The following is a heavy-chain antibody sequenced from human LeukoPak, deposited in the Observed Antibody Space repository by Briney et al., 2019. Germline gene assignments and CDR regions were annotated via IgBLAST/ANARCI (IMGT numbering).Heavy chain of an antibody. Sequence: SETLSLTCAVYGGSFSGYYWSWIRQPPGKGLEWIGEINHSGSTNYNPSLKSRVTISVDTSKNQFSLKLSSVTAADTAVYYCARGRLIAARPCWFDPWGQGTLVTVSS. J-gene: IGHJ5*02. V-gene: IGHV4-34*01. CDR3: ARGRLIAARPCWFDP. D-gene: IGHD6-6*01. CDR1: GGSFSGYY. CDR2: INHSGST.